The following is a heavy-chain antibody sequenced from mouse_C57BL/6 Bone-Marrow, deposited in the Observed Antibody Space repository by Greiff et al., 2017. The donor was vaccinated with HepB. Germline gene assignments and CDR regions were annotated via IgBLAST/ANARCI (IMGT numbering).Heavy chain of an antibody. CDR1: GFNFSSYG. V-gene: IGHV5-6*01. J-gene: IGHJ2*01. D-gene: IGHD4-1*01. CDR3: ARLNWVDY. Sequence: EVQGVESGGDLVKPGGSLKLSCAASGFNFSSYGMSWVRQTPDKRLEWVAIISSGGSYTYYPDSVKGRFTIARDNAKTTLYMQMSSLKSEDTARYYCARLNWVDYGGQGTTLTVSS. CDR2: ISSGGSYT.